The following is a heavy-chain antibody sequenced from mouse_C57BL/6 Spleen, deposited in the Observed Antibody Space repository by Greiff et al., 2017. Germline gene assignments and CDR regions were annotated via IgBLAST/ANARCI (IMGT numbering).Heavy chain of an antibody. D-gene: IGHD4-1*01. V-gene: IGHV5-17*01. Sequence: EVKLQESGGGLVKPGGSLKLSCAASGFTFSDYGMHWVRQAPEKGLEWVAYISSGSSTIYYADTVKGRFTISRDNAKNTLFLQMTSLRSEDTAMYYCARGLGPYYFDYWGQGTTLTVSS. CDR2: ISSGSSTI. CDR1: GFTFSDYG. J-gene: IGHJ2*01. CDR3: ARGLGPYYFDY.